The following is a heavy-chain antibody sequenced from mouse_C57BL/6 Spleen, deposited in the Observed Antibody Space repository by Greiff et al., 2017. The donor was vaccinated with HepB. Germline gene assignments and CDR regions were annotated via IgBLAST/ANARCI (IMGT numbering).Heavy chain of an antibody. V-gene: IGHV1-69*01. CDR3: ARKGCAWFAY. CDR2: IDPSDSYT. Sequence: QVQLQQPGAELVMPGASVKLSCKASGYTFTSYWMQWVKQRPGQGLEWIGEIDPSDSYTNYNQKFKGKSTLTVDKSSSTAYMQLSSLTSEDSAVYYCARKGCAWFAYWGQGTLVTVSA. CDR1: GYTFTSYW. J-gene: IGHJ3*01.